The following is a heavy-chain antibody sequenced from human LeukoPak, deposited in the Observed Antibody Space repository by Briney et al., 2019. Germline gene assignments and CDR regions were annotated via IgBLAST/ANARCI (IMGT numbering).Heavy chain of an antibody. V-gene: IGHV3-74*01. D-gene: IGHD1-26*01. J-gene: IGHJ4*02. Sequence: GGSLRLSCAASGFNFINTCMHWVRQAPGKGLVWVARIKNDGSGIIYADSVKGRFTISRDNARNTLYLQMNSLRAEDTAVYYWAVGAADYWGQGTLVTVSS. CDR2: IKNDGSGI. CDR1: GFNFINTC. CDR3: AVGAADY.